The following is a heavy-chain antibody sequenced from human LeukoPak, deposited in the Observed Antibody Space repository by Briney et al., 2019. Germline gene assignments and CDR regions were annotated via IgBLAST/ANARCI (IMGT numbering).Heavy chain of an antibody. CDR3: ARYYDSSGYRFDY. CDR2: INAGNGNT. D-gene: IGHD3-22*01. CDR1: GYSFTYW. J-gene: IGHJ4*02. Sequence: GESLKISCKGSGYSFTYWIGWVRQAPGQRLEWMGWINAGNGNTKYSQKFQGRVTITRDTSASIAYMELSSLRSEDTAVYYCARYYDSSGYRFDYWGQGTLVTVSS. V-gene: IGHV1-3*01.